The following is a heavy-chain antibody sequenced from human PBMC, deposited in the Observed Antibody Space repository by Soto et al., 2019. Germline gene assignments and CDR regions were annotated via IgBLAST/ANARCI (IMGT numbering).Heavy chain of an antibody. CDR3: AKRKGGSQLVYFDY. J-gene: IGHJ4*02. D-gene: IGHD2-15*01. CDR1: GFTFSSYA. Sequence: GGSLRLSCAASGFTFSSYAMSWVRQAPGKGLEWVSAISGSGGSTYYADSVKGRFTISRDNSKNTLYLQMNSLRAEDTAVHYCAKRKGGSQLVYFDYWGQGTLVTVSS. CDR2: ISGSGGST. V-gene: IGHV3-23*01.